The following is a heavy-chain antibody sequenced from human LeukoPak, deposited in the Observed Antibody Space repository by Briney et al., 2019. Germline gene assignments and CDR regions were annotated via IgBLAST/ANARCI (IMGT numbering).Heavy chain of an antibody. V-gene: IGHV3-30*18. Sequence: GRSLRLSCAASGFTSSSYGMHWVRQAPGKGLEWVAVISYDGNNKYYADSVKGRFTISRDNSKNTLYMQMYSLRAEDTAVYYCAKDRYDSSGYSLRYYYYGMDVWGQGTTVTVSS. CDR1: GFTSSSYG. CDR2: ISYDGNNK. CDR3: AKDRYDSSGYSLRYYYYGMDV. D-gene: IGHD3-22*01. J-gene: IGHJ6*02.